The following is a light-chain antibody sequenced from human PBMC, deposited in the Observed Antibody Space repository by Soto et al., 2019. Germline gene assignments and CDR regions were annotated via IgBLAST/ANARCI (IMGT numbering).Light chain of an antibody. V-gene: IGKV1-39*01. Sequence: SPSSLSASVGDRVTITCRASQGISTYLNWYLQKPGKAPKLLIYAASSLQSGVPSRFSGSGSETDFTLTISSLQPEDFATYSCQQSYSTTWTFGQGTKVDIK. J-gene: IGKJ1*01. CDR3: QQSYSTTWT. CDR1: QGISTY. CDR2: AAS.